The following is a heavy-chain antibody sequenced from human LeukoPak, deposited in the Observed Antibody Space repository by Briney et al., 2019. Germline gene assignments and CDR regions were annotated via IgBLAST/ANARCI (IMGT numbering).Heavy chain of an antibody. CDR3: ASGLDYGSGSYYNVKGFAY. CDR1: GGSISSYY. D-gene: IGHD3-10*01. J-gene: IGHJ4*02. Sequence: PSETLSLTCTVSGGSISSYYWSWIRQPPGKGLEWIGYIYYSGSTNYNPSLKSRVTISVDTSKNQFSLKLSSVTAADTAVYYCASGLDYGSGSYYNVKGFAYWGQGTLVTVSS. CDR2: IYYSGST. V-gene: IGHV4-59*12.